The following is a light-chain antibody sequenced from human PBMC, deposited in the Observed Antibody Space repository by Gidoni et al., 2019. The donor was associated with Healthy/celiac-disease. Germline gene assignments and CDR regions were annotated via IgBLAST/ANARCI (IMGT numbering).Light chain of an antibody. CDR3: QQYCSSPLT. V-gene: IGKV3-20*01. J-gene: IGKJ4*01. CDR2: GTS. CDR1: QSVSSSY. Sequence: DTVLTQSPSTLSLSPGERATLSSRDSQSVSSSYLAWYQQKPSQAPRLLIYGTSSGSGTDFTLTISRLEPEDFAVYYCQQYCSSPLTFGGGTKVEIK.